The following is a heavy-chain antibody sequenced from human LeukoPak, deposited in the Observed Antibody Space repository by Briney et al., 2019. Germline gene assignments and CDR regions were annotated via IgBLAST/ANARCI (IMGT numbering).Heavy chain of an antibody. Sequence: GGSLRLSCAASGFTFSGHAMNWVRQASGRGLEWVSGISGSGDSRHDADPVKGRFTISRDNSKNMLYLQMNSLRAEDTAIYYCVKETKERVTMIAVVGFFQHWGRGTLVTVSS. J-gene: IGHJ1*01. CDR3: VKETKERVTMIAVVGFFQH. CDR1: GFTFSGHA. D-gene: IGHD3-22*01. CDR2: ISGSGDSR. V-gene: IGHV3-23*01.